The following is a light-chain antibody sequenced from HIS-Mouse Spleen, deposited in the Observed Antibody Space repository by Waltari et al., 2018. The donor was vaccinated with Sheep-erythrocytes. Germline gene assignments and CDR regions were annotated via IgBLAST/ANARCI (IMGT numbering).Light chain of an antibody. Sequence: QSVLTQPPSVSEAPRQRVTISCSGSSSNIGNNAVNWYQQHPGKAPKLMIYEGSKRPSGVSNRFSGSKSGNTASLTISGLQAEDEADYYCCSYAGSSTPWVFGGGTKLTVL. CDR2: EGS. CDR1: SSNIGNNA. V-gene: IGLV2-23*01. CDR3: CSYAGSSTPWV. J-gene: IGLJ3*02.